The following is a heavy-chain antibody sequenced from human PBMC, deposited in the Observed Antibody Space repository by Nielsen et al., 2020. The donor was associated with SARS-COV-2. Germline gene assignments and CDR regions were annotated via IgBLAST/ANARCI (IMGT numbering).Heavy chain of an antibody. CDR3: ARVYSAVAGTDS. CDR2: ISPGGVTI. V-gene: IGHV3-11*04. Sequence: GGSLRLSCAASGFTFSDYYMSWLRQAPGKGLECVSYISPGGVTIYYGDSVRGRFTVSRDNAKNSLYLQMNSLRAEDTALYYCARVYSAVAGTDSWGQGILVTVSS. CDR1: GFTFSDYY. J-gene: IGHJ4*02. D-gene: IGHD6-19*01.